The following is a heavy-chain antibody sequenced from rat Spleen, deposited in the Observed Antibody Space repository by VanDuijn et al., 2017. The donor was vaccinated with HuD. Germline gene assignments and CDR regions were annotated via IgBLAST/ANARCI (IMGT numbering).Heavy chain of an antibody. CDR3: VRHGYTSYFDY. CDR2: ISSDGRRN. D-gene: IGHD1-9*01. CDR1: GFTFSDYY. J-gene: IGHJ2*01. V-gene: IGHV5-29*01. Sequence: EVQLVESDGGLVQPGRSLKLSCAASGFTFSDYYMAWVRQAPAKGLEWVATISSDGRRNYYRDSVKGRFTISRDNAKSSLYLQMDSLRSEDTATYYCVRHGYTSYFDYWGQGVMVTVSS.